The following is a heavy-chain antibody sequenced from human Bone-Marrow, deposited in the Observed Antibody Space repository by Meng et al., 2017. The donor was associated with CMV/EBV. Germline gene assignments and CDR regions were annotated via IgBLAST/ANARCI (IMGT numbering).Heavy chain of an antibody. Sequence: ASVKVSCKAFGYTFTGYYMHWVRQAPGQGLEWMGWINPLTGGTNYAPKFHGRVTMTRDTSITTAYMEMSSLRSDDTAVYYCARAADKYNYYPDWGQGTLVTVSS. D-gene: IGHD1-20*01. CDR2: INPLTGGT. CDR3: ARAADKYNYYPD. J-gene: IGHJ4*02. V-gene: IGHV1-2*02. CDR1: GYTFTGYY.